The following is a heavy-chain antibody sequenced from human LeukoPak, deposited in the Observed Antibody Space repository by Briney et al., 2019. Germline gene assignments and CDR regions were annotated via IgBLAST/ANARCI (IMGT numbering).Heavy chain of an antibody. Sequence: SETLSLTCSVSGGSVSSGSYYWSWIRQPPGKGLEWIGYMYYSGNTNYNPSLKSRVTISADTSKNQFSLKLSSVTVADTAVYYCARWIYDRGRPFDYWGQGTLVTVSS. D-gene: IGHD3-16*01. V-gene: IGHV4-61*01. CDR3: ARWIYDRGRPFDY. CDR1: GGSVSSGSYY. CDR2: MYYSGNT. J-gene: IGHJ4*02.